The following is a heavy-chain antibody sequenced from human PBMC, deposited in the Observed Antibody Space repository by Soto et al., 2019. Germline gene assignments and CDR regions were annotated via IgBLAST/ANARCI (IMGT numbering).Heavy chain of an antibody. Sequence: QVQLVESGGGVVQPGRSLRLSCAASGFTFSSYGMHWVRQAPGKGLEWVAVIWYDGSNKYYADSVKGRFTISRDNSKNTLYLQMNSLRAEDTAVYYCARALGSSTSCYDLGTWGSGCLNYMDVWGKGTTVTVSS. V-gene: IGHV3-33*01. CDR2: IWYDGSNK. D-gene: IGHD2-2*01. CDR1: GFTFSSYG. CDR3: ARALGSSTSCYDLGTWGSGCLNYMDV. J-gene: IGHJ6*03.